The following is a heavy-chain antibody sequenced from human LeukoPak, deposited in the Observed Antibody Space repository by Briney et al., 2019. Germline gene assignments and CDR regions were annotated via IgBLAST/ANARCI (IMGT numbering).Heavy chain of an antibody. CDR2: IWYDGSNK. V-gene: IGHV3-33*01. J-gene: IGHJ4*02. D-gene: IGHD3-22*01. CDR3: ARDYYDSSGPLGIDY. Sequence: GGYLRLSCAASGFTFSSYGMHWVRQAPGKGLEWVAVIWYDGSNKYYADSVKGRFTISRDNSKNTLYLQMNSLRAEDTAVYYCARDYYDSSGPLGIDYWGQGTLVTVSS. CDR1: GFTFSSYG.